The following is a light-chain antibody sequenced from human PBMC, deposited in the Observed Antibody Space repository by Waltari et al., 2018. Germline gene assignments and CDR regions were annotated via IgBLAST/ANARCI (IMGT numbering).Light chain of an antibody. V-gene: IGLV3-25*03. CDR2: KNT. CDR1: ALANRF. J-gene: IGLJ2*01. CDR3: QTSDRSGSYPI. Sequence: SSELTQPPSVSVSPGQTARITCSGDALANRFTSWYQQKPGQAPKLMLYKNTQRLSGIPARFSVSRSGTGVTLIVAGVQEEDEADYYCQTSDRSGSYPIFGGGTKLAV.